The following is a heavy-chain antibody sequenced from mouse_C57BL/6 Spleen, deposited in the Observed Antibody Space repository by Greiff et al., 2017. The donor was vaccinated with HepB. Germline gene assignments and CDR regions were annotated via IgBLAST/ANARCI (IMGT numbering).Heavy chain of an antibody. CDR1: GFTLTDYY. V-gene: IGHV7-3*01. CDR2: IRNKANGYTT. D-gene: IGHD1-1*01. CDR3: ARTTVVATRYFDV. J-gene: IGHJ1*03. Sequence: EVQVVESGGGLVQPGGSLSLSCAASGFTLTDYYMSWVRQPPGKALEWLGFIRNKANGYTTEYSASVKGRFTISRDNSQSILYLQMNALRAEDSATYYCARTTVVATRYFDVWGTGTTVTVSS.